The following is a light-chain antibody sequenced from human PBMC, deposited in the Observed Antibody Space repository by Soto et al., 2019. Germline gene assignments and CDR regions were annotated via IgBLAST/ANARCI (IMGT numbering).Light chain of an antibody. CDR2: DAS. CDR1: ESISSW. Sequence: DIQMTQSPSTLSASVGDTVTITCRASESISSWLAWYQEKPGKAPNLLIYDASSLESGVPSRFSGSGSGTEFTLTISSLQPDDSATYYCQQYNTFWTFGQGAKVDIK. J-gene: IGKJ1*01. V-gene: IGKV1-5*01. CDR3: QQYNTFWT.